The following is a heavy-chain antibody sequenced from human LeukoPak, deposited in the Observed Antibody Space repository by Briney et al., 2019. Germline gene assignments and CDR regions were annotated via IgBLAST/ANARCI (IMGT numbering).Heavy chain of an antibody. CDR2: INPSGGST. CDR3: ARGVSGSYYYYYMDV. V-gene: IGHV1-46*01. CDR1: GYTFTSYY. J-gene: IGHJ6*03. D-gene: IGHD1-26*01. Sequence: ASVKVSCKASGYTFTSYYMHWVRQAPGQGLEWMGIINPSGGSTGYAQKFQGRVTMTRDMSTSTVYMELSRLRSDDTAVYYCARGVSGSYYYYYMDVWGKGTTVTVSS.